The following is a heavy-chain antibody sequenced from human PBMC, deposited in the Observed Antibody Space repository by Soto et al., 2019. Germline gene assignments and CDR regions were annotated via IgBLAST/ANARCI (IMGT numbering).Heavy chain of an antibody. CDR2: ISPIFGTA. CDR1: GGTFSSYA. J-gene: IGHJ4*02. D-gene: IGHD3-10*01. Sequence: SVKVSCKASGGTFSSYAISWVRQAPGQGLEWMGGISPIFGTANYAQKFQGRVTITADESTSTAYMELSSLRSEDTAVYYCARGYWFGELLATATYFDYWGQGTLVTVSS. V-gene: IGHV1-69*13. CDR3: ARGYWFGELLATATYFDY.